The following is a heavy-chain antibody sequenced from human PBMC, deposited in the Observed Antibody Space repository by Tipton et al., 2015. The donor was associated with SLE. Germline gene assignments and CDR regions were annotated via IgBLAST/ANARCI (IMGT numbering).Heavy chain of an antibody. J-gene: IGHJ4*02. CDR3: GGGPRDYNWNSIEY. D-gene: IGHD1-7*01. CDR1: DDSISSHY. Sequence: TLSLTCTVSDDSISSHYWNWIRQPPGKGLEWIGYMFYNGATRYNPSLHSRVTMSVDTTKNQFSLKLTAVTAADTAGYYCGGGPRDYNWNSIEYWGQGTMVTVSS. CDR2: MFYNGAT. V-gene: IGHV4-59*11.